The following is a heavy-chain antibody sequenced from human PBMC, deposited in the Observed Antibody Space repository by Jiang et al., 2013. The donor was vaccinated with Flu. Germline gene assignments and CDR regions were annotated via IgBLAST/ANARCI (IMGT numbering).Heavy chain of an antibody. CDR2: INAGNGNT. J-gene: IGHJ5*02. D-gene: IGHD3-9*01. CDR3: ARDGYYDILTGYLLYNWFDP. CDR1: GYTFTSYA. V-gene: IGHV1-3*01. Sequence: SGAEVKKPGASVKVSCKASGYTFTSYAMHWVRQAPGQRLEWMGWINAGNGNTKYSQKFQGRVTITRDTSASTAYMELSSLRSEDTAVYYCARDGYYDILTGYLLYNWFDPWGQGTLVTVSS.